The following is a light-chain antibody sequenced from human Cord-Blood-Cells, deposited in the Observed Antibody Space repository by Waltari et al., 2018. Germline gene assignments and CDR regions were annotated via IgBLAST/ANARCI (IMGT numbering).Light chain of an antibody. J-gene: IGLJ3*02. CDR1: SSDVGSYNL. CDR2: EGS. CDR3: CSYAGSSTWV. V-gene: IGLV2-23*01. Sequence: QSALTQPASVSGSPGQSITISCTGTSSDVGSYNLVSWYQQPPGKAPKRMSYEGSKRPAGVSNRFSGSNSGNTASLTISGLQAEDEADYYCCSYAGSSTWVFGGGTKLTVL.